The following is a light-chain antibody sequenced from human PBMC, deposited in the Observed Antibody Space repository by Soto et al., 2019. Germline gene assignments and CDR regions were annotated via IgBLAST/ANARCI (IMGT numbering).Light chain of an antibody. V-gene: IGLV2-8*01. CDR3: SSYAGSNNPVI. CDR1: SSDVGGYNY. J-gene: IGLJ2*01. CDR2: EVS. Sequence: QSALTQPPSASGSPGQSVTISCTGTSSDVGGYNYVSWYQQHPGKAPKFMIYEVSKRPSGVPDRFSGSKSGNMASLTVSGLQADDEADYYCSSYAGSNNPVIFGGGTKVTVL.